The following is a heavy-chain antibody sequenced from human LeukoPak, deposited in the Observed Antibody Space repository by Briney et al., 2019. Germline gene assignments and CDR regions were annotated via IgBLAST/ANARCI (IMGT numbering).Heavy chain of an antibody. CDR3: ARRWSYYDSSGYFDY. J-gene: IGHJ4*02. CDR2: INSDGSYT. V-gene: IGHV3-74*01. CDR1: GFTFSTYW. D-gene: IGHD3-22*01. Sequence: GGSLRLSCTASGFTFSTYWMHWVRQAPGKGLVWVSLINSDGSYTDFADSVKGRFTISRDNAKNSLYLQMNSLRAEDTAVYYCARRWSYYDSSGYFDYWGQGTLVTVSS.